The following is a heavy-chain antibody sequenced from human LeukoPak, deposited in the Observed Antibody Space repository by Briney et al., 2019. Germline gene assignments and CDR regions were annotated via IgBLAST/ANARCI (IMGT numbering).Heavy chain of an antibody. CDR2: ISHSGLT. J-gene: IGHJ6*02. CDR3: SRRLTGRPGGWGYPYVDGMDV. CDR1: GWSFSGYY. V-gene: IGHV4-34*01. D-gene: IGHD6-6*01. Sequence: AETLSLTCAVYGWSFSGYYWSWIRQPPGNGLELIGEISHSGLTRYDPSLESRVTISVDTSSSQFVLHQNFITVADTAAYFCSRRLTGRPGGWGYPYVDGMDVWGQGTTVTVSS.